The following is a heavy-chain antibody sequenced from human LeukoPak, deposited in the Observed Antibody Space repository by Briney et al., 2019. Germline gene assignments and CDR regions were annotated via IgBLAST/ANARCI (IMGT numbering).Heavy chain of an antibody. Sequence: GGSLRLSCAASGFTFSSYGVRWVRHAPGKGLEWVALISYDGSNTYYADSVKGRFTISRNNSNNTLYLQMNSLRAEDTAVYYCAKDLGGIHYFDFWGQGTLVSVSS. CDR2: ISYDGSNT. J-gene: IGHJ4*02. CDR3: AKDLGGIHYFDF. V-gene: IGHV3-30*18. CDR1: GFTFSSYG.